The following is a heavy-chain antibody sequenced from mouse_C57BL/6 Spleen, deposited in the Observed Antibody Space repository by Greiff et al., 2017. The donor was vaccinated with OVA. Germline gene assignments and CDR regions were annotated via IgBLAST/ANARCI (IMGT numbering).Heavy chain of an antibody. CDR3: ARLGSYFDY. V-gene: IGHV5-6*02. Sequence: DVMLVESGGDLVKPGGSLKLSCAASGFTFSSYGMSWVRQTPDKRLEWVATISSGGSYTYYPDSVKGRFTISRDNAKNTLYLQMSSLKSEDTAMYYCARLGSYFDYWGQGTTLTVSS. J-gene: IGHJ2*01. CDR2: ISSGGSYT. CDR1: GFTFSSYG.